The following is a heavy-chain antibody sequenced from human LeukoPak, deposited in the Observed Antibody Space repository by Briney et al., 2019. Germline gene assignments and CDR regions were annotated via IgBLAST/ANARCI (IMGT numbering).Heavy chain of an antibody. CDR1: GFTFGDYA. CDR2: IRSKAYGGTT. J-gene: IGHJ4*02. D-gene: IGHD3-22*01. Sequence: GGSLRLSCTASGFTFGDYAMSWFRQAPGKGLEWVGFIRSKAYGGTTEYAASVKGRFTISRDGSKSIAYLQMNSLKTEDTAVYYCTREAYYYDSSGYFENDYWGQGTLVTVSS. CDR3: TREAYYYDSSGYFENDY. V-gene: IGHV3-49*01.